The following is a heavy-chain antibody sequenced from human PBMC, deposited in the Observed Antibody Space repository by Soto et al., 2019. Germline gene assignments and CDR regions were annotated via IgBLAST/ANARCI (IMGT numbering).Heavy chain of an antibody. D-gene: IGHD2-2*01. V-gene: IGHV1-18*04. CDR2: ISAYNGNT. Sequence: ASVKVSCKASGYTFTSYGISWVRQAPGQGLDWMGWISAYNGNTKYAQDLQGRVTITADESTSTAYMELSSLRSEDTAVYYCARLAVPAANYCYYGMDVWGQGTTVTVSS. CDR1: GYTFTSYG. CDR3: ARLAVPAANYCYYGMDV. J-gene: IGHJ6*02.